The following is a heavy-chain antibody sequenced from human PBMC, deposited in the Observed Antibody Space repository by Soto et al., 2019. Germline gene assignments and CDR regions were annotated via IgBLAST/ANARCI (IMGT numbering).Heavy chain of an antibody. V-gene: IGHV2-5*02. CDR2: IYWDDEK. J-gene: IGHJ3*02. Sequence: QITLKESGPTLVKPTQTLTLTCTFSGFSLTTSGVGVGWIRQPPGKALEWLALIYWDDEKRYSPSLQSRLTSTKQTSKSHVDIKPTNMNPADTGTYCCAHRLYASSDDAFDIWGQGTMVYVSS. CDR1: GFSLTTSGVG. D-gene: IGHD6-6*01. CDR3: AHRLYASSDDAFDI.